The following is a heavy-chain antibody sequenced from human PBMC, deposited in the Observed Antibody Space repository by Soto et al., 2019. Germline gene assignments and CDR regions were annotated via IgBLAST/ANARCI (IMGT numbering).Heavy chain of an antibody. CDR2: IYYSGST. D-gene: IGHD2-15*01. V-gene: IGHV4-59*01. J-gene: IGHJ4*02. CDR1: GGSISSYY. Sequence: SETLSLTCTVSGGSISSYYWSWIRQPPGKGLEWIGYIYYSGSTNYNPSLKSRVTISVDTSKNQFSLKLSSVTAADTAVYYCARESLYCSGGSCYFPFDYSGQGTLVTVSS. CDR3: ARESLYCSGGSCYFPFDY.